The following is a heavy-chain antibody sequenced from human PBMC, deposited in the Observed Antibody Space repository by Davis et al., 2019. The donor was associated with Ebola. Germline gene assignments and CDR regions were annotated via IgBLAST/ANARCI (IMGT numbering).Heavy chain of an antibody. CDR2: IYYSGST. CDR1: GGSISSYY. D-gene: IGHD6-13*01. V-gene: IGHV4-59*01. CDR3: ARSIAAAGNSLYYYYMDV. Sequence: PSETLSLTCTVSGGSISSYYWSWIRQPPGKGLEWIGYIYYSGSTNYNPSLKSRVTISVDTSKNQFSLKLSSVTAADTAVYYCARSIAAAGNSLYYYYMDVWGKGTTVTVSS. J-gene: IGHJ6*03.